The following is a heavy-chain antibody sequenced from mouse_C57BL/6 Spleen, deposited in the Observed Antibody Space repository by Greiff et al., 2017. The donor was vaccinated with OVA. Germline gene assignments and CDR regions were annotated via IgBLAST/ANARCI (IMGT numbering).Heavy chain of an antibody. CDR1: GYTFTDYN. D-gene: IGHD3-3*01. Sequence: VQLQQSGPELVKPGASVKIPCKASGYTFTDYNMDWVKQSHGKSLEWIGAINPNNGGTIYNQKFKGKATLTVDKSSSTAYMELRSLTSEDTAVYYCARGGPAGFAYWGQGTLVTVSA. CDR3: ARGGPAGFAY. CDR2: INPNNGGT. V-gene: IGHV1-18*01. J-gene: IGHJ3*01.